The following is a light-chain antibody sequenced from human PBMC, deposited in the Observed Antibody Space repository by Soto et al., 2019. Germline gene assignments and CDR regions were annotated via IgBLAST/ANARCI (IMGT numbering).Light chain of an antibody. J-gene: IGKJ1*01. CDR2: GAS. CDR3: QQYNNWPRT. CDR1: QSCSSN. Sequence: EIVMTQSPATLSVSPGERATLSCRASQSCSSNLAWYQQKPGQAPRLLIYGASTRATGIPARFSGSGSGTEFTLTISSLQSEDFAVYYCQQYNNWPRTFGQGTKVDIK. V-gene: IGKV3-15*01.